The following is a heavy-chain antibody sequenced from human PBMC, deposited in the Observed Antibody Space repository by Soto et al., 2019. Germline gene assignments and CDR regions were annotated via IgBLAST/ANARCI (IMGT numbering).Heavy chain of an antibody. Sequence: PSETLSLTCTVSGGSISSYYWSWIRQPPGKGLEWIGYIYYSGSTNYNPSLKSRVTISVDTSKNQFSLMLTSVTAADTALYYGGKHASGYFVSWGQGTLVTVSS. CDR2: IYYSGST. CDR1: GGSISSYY. CDR3: GKHASGYFVS. V-gene: IGHV4-59*08. J-gene: IGHJ5*02. D-gene: IGHD3-22*01.